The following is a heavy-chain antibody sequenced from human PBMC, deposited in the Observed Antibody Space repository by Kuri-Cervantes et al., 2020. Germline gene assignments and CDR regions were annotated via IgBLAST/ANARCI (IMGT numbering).Heavy chain of an antibody. CDR2: IYYSGGT. CDR1: GAPIISDF. J-gene: IGHJ4*02. V-gene: IGHV4-59*01. CDR3: ARGVEGFLDYFNY. Sequence: SETLSLTCTVSGAPIISDFWSWIRQPPGKRLEWIAQIYYSGGTNYNPSLKSRVTISVDTSKNQFSLRLTSVTAADTAVYYCARGVEGFLDYFNYWGQGTLVTVSS. D-gene: IGHD2-15*01.